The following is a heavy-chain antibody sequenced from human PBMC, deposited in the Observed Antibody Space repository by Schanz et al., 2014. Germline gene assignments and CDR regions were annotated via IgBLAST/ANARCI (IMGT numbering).Heavy chain of an antibody. CDR1: GFSFSNYA. V-gene: IGHV3-23*01. Sequence: EEQLLESGGALVQPGGSLRLSCAASGFSFSNYALVWVRQAPGKGLEWVSVIYSGDNTYYADSVKGRFTISRDDAKNSLYLQMNSLRAEDTALYYCAKDRQTTVNRVGYYYGMDVWGQGTTVTFSS. D-gene: IGHD4-4*01. CDR2: IYSGDNT. CDR3: AKDRQTTVNRVGYYYGMDV. J-gene: IGHJ6*02.